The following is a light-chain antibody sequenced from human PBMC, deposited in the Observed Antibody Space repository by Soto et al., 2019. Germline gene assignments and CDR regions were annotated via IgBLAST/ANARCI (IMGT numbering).Light chain of an antibody. CDR2: SAS. CDR1: QSVTTW. V-gene: IGKV1-12*01. Sequence: DIQMTQSPSFVSASVGDRVTFTCRASQSVTTWLAWYQQRPGKAPRLLIHSASSLRSGVPSRFSGSGSGAEFTLTIGSLHPEDEATYFCQQASYFPFTFGPGTTVAI. J-gene: IGKJ3*01. CDR3: QQASYFPFT.